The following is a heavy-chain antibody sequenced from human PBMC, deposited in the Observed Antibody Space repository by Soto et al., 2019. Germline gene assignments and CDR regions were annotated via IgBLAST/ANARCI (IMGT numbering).Heavy chain of an antibody. V-gene: IGHV4-59*01. J-gene: IGHJ3*02. Sequence: PSETLSLTCTVSGGPISSYYWSWIRQPPGKGLKWIGYIYYSGSTNYNPSLKSRFIISVDTSKNQFSLKLSSVTAADTAVYYCARDYHSGGAFDIWGQGTMVT. D-gene: IGHD6-19*01. CDR3: ARDYHSGGAFDI. CDR1: GGPISSYY. CDR2: IYYSGST.